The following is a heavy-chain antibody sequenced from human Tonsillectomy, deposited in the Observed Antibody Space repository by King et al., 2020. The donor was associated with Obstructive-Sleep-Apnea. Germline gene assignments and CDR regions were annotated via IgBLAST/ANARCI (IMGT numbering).Heavy chain of an antibody. Sequence: QLVQSGGGLVQPGGSLRLSCAASGFTVSSNYMSWVRQAPGKGLEWVSVIYSGCSTYYADSVKGRFTISRHNSKNTLYLQMNSLRAEDTAVYYCARGPGGYSYGPLIYFDYWGQGTLVTVSS. CDR2: IYSGCST. CDR1: GFTVSSNY. CDR3: ARGPGGYSYGPLIYFDY. D-gene: IGHD5-18*01. V-gene: IGHV3-53*04. J-gene: IGHJ4*02.